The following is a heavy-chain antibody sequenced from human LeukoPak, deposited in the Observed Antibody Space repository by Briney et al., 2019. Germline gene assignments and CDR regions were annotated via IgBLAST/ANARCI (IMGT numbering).Heavy chain of an antibody. CDR1: GFTFSSYS. D-gene: IGHD3-3*01. CDR2: ISSSSSYI. Sequence: GGSLKLSCAASGFTFSSYSMNWVRQAPGKGLEWVSSISSSSSYIYYADSVKGRFTIPRDNAKNSLYLQMNSLRAEDTAVYYCVRESDYDFWSGYYTLDYWGQGTLVTVSS. J-gene: IGHJ4*02. V-gene: IGHV3-21*01. CDR3: VRESDYDFWSGYYTLDY.